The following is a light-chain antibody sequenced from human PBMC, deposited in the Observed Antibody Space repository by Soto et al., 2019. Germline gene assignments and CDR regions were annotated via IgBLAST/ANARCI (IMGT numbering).Light chain of an antibody. CDR2: GAS. CDR3: QQYGSSRIT. Sequence: EIVLTQSPGTLSLSPGERATLSCRASQSVSSSYLAWYQQKPGQAPRLLIYGASSRATGIPDRFSGSGSGTDFTLTISRLEPEYVAVYYCQQYGSSRITFGQGTRLEIK. V-gene: IGKV3-20*01. CDR1: QSVSSSY. J-gene: IGKJ5*01.